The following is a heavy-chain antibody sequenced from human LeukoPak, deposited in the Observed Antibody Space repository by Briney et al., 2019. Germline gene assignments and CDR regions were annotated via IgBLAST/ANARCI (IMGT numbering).Heavy chain of an antibody. CDR3: ARQGISGSYYAPIEYFQH. Sequence: GESLKISCKGSGYSFTSYWIGWVRRMPGKGLEWMGIIYPGDSDTRYSPSFQGQVTISADKSISTAYLQWSSLKASDTAMYYCARQGISGSYYAPIEYFQHWGQGTLVTVSS. CDR1: GYSFTSYW. D-gene: IGHD1-26*01. J-gene: IGHJ1*01. V-gene: IGHV5-51*01. CDR2: IYPGDSDT.